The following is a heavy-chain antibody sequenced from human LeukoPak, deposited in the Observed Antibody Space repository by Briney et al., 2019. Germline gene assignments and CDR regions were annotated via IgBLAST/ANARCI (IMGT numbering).Heavy chain of an antibody. CDR3: ARKLRARSYYFDY. J-gene: IGHJ4*02. Sequence: PSETLSLTCTVSGGSISSYYWGWIRQPPGKGLEWIGTISYNGSANYNPSLKSRVTISMDTSRNQFSLKLSSVTAADTAVYYCARKLRARSYYFDYWGQGTLATVSS. CDR1: GGSISSYY. CDR2: ISYNGSA. V-gene: IGHV4-39*01.